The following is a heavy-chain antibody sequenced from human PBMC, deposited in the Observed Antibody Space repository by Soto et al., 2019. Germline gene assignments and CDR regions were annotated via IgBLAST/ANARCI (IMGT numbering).Heavy chain of an antibody. V-gene: IGHV3-74*01. CDR1: GFTFSSYW. J-gene: IGHJ4*02. Sequence: EVQLVESGGGLVQPGGSLRLSCAGSGFTFSSYWMHWVRQTPGEGLVWVSRISPDGSKTSYADSVRGRFTISRDNAENTLYLQMTSLRAEDTAVYYCARVGQGQYSFDHWGQGILVTVSS. CDR3: ARVGQGQYSFDH. CDR2: ISPDGSKT.